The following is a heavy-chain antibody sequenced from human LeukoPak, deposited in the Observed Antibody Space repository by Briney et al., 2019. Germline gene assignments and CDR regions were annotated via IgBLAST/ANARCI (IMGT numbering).Heavy chain of an antibody. CDR1: GYTFTDYY. V-gene: IGHV1-2*04. D-gene: IGHD3-16*02. Sequence: ASVKVSCKASGYTFTDYYVHWVRQAPGQGLEWMGWINPNSGGTNYAQKFQGWVTMTRDTSISTAYMELSRLRSDDTAVYNCARDKFIVETLLYGMDVWGQGTTVTVSS. CDR2: INPNSGGT. CDR3: ARDKFIVETLLYGMDV. J-gene: IGHJ6*02.